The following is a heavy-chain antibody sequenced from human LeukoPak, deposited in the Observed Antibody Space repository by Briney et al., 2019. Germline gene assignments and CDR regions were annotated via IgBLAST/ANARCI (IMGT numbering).Heavy chain of an antibody. V-gene: IGHV3-23*01. CDR2: ISGSGGST. CDR1: GFTFSSYA. D-gene: IGHD6-19*01. J-gene: IGHJ4*02. Sequence: GGSLRLSCAASGFTFSSYAMSWVRQAPGKGLEWVSAISGSGGSTYYADSVKGRFTISGDNSKNTLYLQMNSLRAEDTAVYYCAKGIRQWLAYFDYWGQGTLVTVSS. CDR3: AKGIRQWLAYFDY.